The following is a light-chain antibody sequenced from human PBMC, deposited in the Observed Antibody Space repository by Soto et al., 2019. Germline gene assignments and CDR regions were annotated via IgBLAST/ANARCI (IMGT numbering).Light chain of an antibody. CDR1: QSASNN. CDR2: DAS. J-gene: IGKJ1*01. V-gene: IGKV3-15*01. CDR3: QQYNYWPPWT. Sequence: ILMTQSPATLSVSPEERATLSCRASQSASNNLAWYQQKPGQAPRLLIYDASTRATGIPARFSGSGSGTEFTLTISGLQSEDFAVYYCQQYNYWPPWTFGQGTKVEIK.